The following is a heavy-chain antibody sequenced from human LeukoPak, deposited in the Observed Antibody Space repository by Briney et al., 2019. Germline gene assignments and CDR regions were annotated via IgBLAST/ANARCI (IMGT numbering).Heavy chain of an antibody. CDR2: IYYRGPT. J-gene: IGHJ4*02. V-gene: IGHV4-59*12. CDR3: ARVLRPMASHSYFDY. CDR1: GASINTYY. D-gene: IGHD3-10*01. Sequence: PSQTLSLTCTVSGASINTYYGSGIGQPPGKGRRGMGYIYYRGPTTSNPPPTPRVTITLVTTNNQFSLQLRSVTAAATAVYYCARVLRPMASHSYFDYWGQGTLVTVSS.